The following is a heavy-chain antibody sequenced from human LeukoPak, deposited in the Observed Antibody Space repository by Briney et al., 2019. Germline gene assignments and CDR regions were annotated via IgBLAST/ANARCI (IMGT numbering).Heavy chain of an antibody. D-gene: IGHD3-16*01. CDR2: IIPVLGAA. Sequence: GSSVKVSCKASGGFLNTHAITWVRQAPGEGLEWLGGIIPVLGAAHPAQSFQGRVTITADESTSTAYMEMSSLRSEDTAVYYCAMYVWGSVRRWRNWFDPWGQGTLVTVSS. V-gene: IGHV1-69*01. J-gene: IGHJ5*02. CDR1: GGFLNTHA. CDR3: AMYVWGSVRRWRNWFDP.